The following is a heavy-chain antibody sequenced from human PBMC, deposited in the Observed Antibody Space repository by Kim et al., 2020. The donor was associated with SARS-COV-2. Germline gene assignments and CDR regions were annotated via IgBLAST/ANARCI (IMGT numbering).Heavy chain of an antibody. V-gene: IGHV3-9*01. CDR3: AKVGGSGWSTPSNYYFDY. CDR1: GFTFDDYA. Sequence: GGSLRLSCAASGFTFDDYAMHWVRQAPGKGLEWVSGISWNSGSIGYADSVKGRFTISRDNAKNSLYLQMNSLRAEDTALYYCAKVGGSGWSTPSNYYFDYWGQGTLVTVSS. CDR2: ISWNSGSI. J-gene: IGHJ4*02. D-gene: IGHD6-19*01.